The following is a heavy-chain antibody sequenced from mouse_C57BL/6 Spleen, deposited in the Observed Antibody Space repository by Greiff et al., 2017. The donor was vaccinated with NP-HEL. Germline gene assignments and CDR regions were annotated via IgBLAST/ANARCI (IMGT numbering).Heavy chain of an antibody. D-gene: IGHD2-4*01. V-gene: IGHV1-69*01. CDR3: ARAYYDYPYAMDY. CDR2: IDPSDSYT. J-gene: IGHJ4*01. CDR1: GYTFTSYW. Sequence: QVQLQQPGAELVMPGASVKLSCKASGYTFTSYWMHWVKQRPGQGLEWIGEIDPSDSYTNYNQKFKGKSTLTVDKSSSTAYMQLSSLTSEDSAVYYCARAYYDYPYAMDYWGQGTSVTVSS.